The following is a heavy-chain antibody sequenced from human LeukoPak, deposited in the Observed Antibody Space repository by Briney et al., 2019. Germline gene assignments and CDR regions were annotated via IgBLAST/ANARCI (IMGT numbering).Heavy chain of an antibody. CDR3: ARGKGYGALDY. V-gene: IGHV4-59*12. CDR1: GASIINYY. CDR2: IYYSGSS. Sequence: SETLSLTCSVSGASIINYYWTWIRQPPGKGLEWIGDIYYSGSSKYNPSLKSRVTISVDTSKNQFSLKLSSVTAADTAVYYCARGKGYGALDYWGQGTLVTVSS. D-gene: IGHD4-17*01. J-gene: IGHJ4*02.